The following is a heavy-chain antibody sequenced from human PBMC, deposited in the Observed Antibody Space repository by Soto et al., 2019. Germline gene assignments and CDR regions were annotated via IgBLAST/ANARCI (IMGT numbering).Heavy chain of an antibody. Sequence: QVQLVQSGAEVKKPGASVKVSCKASGYLFTDYFMHWVRQAPGQGLEWMGWINPSTGGTDFAQKFHGRVTMTRDTSISTAYMELSRLRSDDTAMYYCARAQLTNDALDIWGQGTMVTVSS. CDR1: GYLFTDYF. CDR2: INPSTGGT. V-gene: IGHV1-2*02. D-gene: IGHD2-2*01. CDR3: ARAQLTNDALDI. J-gene: IGHJ3*02.